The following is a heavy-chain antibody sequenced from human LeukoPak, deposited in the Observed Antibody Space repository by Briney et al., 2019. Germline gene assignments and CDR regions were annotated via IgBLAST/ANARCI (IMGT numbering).Heavy chain of an antibody. CDR3: ARDFSSYYDSSGYYGDSCFDY. V-gene: IGHV3-30*03. Sequence: PGGSLRLSCAASGFTFSSYGMHWVRQAPGKGLEWVAVISYDGSNKYYADSVKGRFTISRDNSKNTLYLQMNSLRAEDTAVYYCARDFSSYYDSSGYYGDSCFDYWGQGTLVTVSS. CDR2: ISYDGSNK. CDR1: GFTFSSYG. D-gene: IGHD3-22*01. J-gene: IGHJ4*02.